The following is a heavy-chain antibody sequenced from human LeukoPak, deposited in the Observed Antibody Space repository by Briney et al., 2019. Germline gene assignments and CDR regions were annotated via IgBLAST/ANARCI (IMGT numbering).Heavy chain of an antibody. CDR2: IYHSGST. J-gene: IGHJ3*02. D-gene: IGHD3-22*01. CDR1: RGSISSGGYS. Sequence: SQTLSLTCAVSRGSISSGGYSWSWIRQPPGKGLEWIGYIYHSGSTHCNPSLKSRVTISVDRSKNRFSLKLSSVTAADTAVYYCARADRDSSGYFDAFDIWGQGTMVTVSS. V-gene: IGHV4-30-2*01. CDR3: ARADRDSSGYFDAFDI.